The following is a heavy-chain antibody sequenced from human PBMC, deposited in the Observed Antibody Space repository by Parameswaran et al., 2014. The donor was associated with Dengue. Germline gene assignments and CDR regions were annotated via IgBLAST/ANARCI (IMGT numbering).Heavy chain of an antibody. CDR3: ARGDSGSYNGFDY. V-gene: IGHV5-51*01. D-gene: IGHD1-26*01. Sequence: VRQMPGKGLEWMGIIYPGDSDTRYSPSFQGQVTISADKSISTAYLQWSSLKASDTAMYYCARGDSGSYNGFDYWGQGTLVTVSS. CDR2: IYPGDSDT. J-gene: IGHJ4*02.